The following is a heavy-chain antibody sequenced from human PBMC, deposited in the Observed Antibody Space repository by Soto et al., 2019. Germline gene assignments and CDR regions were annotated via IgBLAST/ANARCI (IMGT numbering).Heavy chain of an antibody. D-gene: IGHD3-3*01. V-gene: IGHV2-26*01. CDR3: ARGPVNYDFWSGYPNHFDY. CDR1: GFSLSNARMG. Sequence: QVTLKESGPVLVKPTETLTLTCTVSGFSLSNARMGVSWIRQPPWKALEWLAHIFSNDEKSYSTSLKSRLTISKDTSKSQVVLTMTNMDPVDTATYYCARGPVNYDFWSGYPNHFDYWGQGTLVTVSS. CDR2: IFSNDEK. J-gene: IGHJ4*02.